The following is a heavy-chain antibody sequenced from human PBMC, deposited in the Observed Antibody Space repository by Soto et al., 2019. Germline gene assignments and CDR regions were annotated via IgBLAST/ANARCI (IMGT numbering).Heavy chain of an antibody. CDR2: INPNSGGT. CDR3: ARDLGHVAFGGVIGPSR. V-gene: IGHV1-2*02. J-gene: IGHJ4*02. Sequence: GASVKVSCKASGYTFTGYYMHWVRQAPGQGLEWMGWINPNSGGTNYAQKFQGRVTMTRDTSISTAYMELSRLRSDDTAVYYCARDLGHVAFGGVIGPSRWGQGTLVTVS. CDR1: GYTFTGYY. D-gene: IGHD3-16*02.